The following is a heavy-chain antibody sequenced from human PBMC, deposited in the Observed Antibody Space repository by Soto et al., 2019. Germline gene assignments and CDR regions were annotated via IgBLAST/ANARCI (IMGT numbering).Heavy chain of an antibody. D-gene: IGHD3-3*01. CDR1: GTSLSSSPYY. J-gene: IGHJ4*02. V-gene: IGHV4-39*01. Sequence: QLQLQESGPGLVKPSETLSLTCTVSGTSLSSSPYYWGWIRQPPGTGLEWIGTVHYRGSTYYSPSLKSRLTVSIDSSNNQLSLKLASVTAADTAVYYCARRTGDFGVFADYWGQGTLVTVSS. CDR3: ARRTGDFGVFADY. CDR2: VHYRGST.